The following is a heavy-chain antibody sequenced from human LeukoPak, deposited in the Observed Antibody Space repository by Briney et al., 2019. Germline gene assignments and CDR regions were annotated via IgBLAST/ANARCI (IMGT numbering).Heavy chain of an antibody. CDR2: IYYSGST. J-gene: IGHJ4*02. V-gene: IGHV4-59*01. D-gene: IGHD2-15*01. Sequence: PSENLSRTSPGSAVTTNDINWGRHRQAPGKGLEWMGDIYYSGSTKYNPSLKSRVTISVDTPKNDLYLRLTSVLAADSANCYFLRRDSAGWTTLECWAQGILVTVSS. CDR3: LRRDSAGWTTLEC. CDR1: AVTTNDIN.